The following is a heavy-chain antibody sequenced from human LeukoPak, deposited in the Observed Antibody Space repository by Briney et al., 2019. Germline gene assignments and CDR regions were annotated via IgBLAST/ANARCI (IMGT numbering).Heavy chain of an antibody. CDR2: VSGSEDNK. V-gene: IGHV3-11*01. CDR1: GFTFSDYY. Sequence: GGSLRLSCAASGFTFSDYYMTWIRQAPGQGLEWISYVSGSEDNKYYADSVKGRFAISRDNAEKSLFLQMSNLRAADTAVYYCARGLVVGLTFIWAANDCWGQGTLVTVSS. CDR3: ARGLVVGLTFIWAANDC. J-gene: IGHJ4*02. D-gene: IGHD2-15*01.